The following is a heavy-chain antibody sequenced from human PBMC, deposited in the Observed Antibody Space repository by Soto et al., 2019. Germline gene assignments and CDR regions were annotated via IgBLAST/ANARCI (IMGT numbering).Heavy chain of an antibody. J-gene: IGHJ5*02. D-gene: IGHD2-2*01. V-gene: IGHV4-30-2*01. Sequence: SETLSLTCNMSGDSYSISTYSWSWIRQPPGKALQWIGFIYQSGVTSYNPSLASRVSISLDRSNNQCSLKLKSVTAADTAVYFCAGMPYPSFLRFDAWGPGTLVTVSS. CDR3: AGMPYPSFLRFDA. CDR1: GDSYSISTYS. CDR2: IYQSGVT.